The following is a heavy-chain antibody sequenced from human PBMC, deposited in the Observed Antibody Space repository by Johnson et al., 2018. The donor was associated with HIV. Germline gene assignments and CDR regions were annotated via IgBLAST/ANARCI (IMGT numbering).Heavy chain of an antibody. J-gene: IGHJ3*02. CDR2: ISSTGST. D-gene: IGHD3-16*01. V-gene: IGHV3-11*04. CDR1: GFTFSDYY. CDR3: ARDGGFVGAFDI. Sequence: QEQLVESGGGLVKPGGSLRLSCAASGFTFSDYYMSWIRQAPGKGLEWVSYISSTGSTGYADSVKGRFTLSRENAKNSLYLQMNSLRAGDTAVYYCARDGGFVGAFDIWGQGTMVSVSS.